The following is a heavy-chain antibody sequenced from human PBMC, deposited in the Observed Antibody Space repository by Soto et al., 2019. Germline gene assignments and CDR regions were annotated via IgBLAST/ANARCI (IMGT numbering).Heavy chain of an antibody. V-gene: IGHV4-31*03. CDR1: SGDYY. CDR3: ATSSSWFLDY. Sequence: SETLSLTCTVSSGDYYWSWIRQHPGKGLEWIGYIYYSGSTYYNPSLKSRVTISVDTSKNQFSLKLSSVTAADTAVYYCATSSSWFLDYCGQGTLV. J-gene: IGHJ4*02. CDR2: IYYSGST. D-gene: IGHD6-13*01.